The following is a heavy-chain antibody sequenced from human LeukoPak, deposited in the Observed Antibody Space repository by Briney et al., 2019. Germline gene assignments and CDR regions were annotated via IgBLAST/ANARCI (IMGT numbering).Heavy chain of an antibody. CDR2: ISGSGGST. CDR1: GFTFSSYA. J-gene: IGHJ4*02. D-gene: IGHD4-23*01. V-gene: IGHV3-23*01. CDR3: AKATGGGGYFDY. Sequence: GGSLRLSCAASGFTFSSYAMSWVRQAPGKGLEGVSAISGSGGSTYYADSVTGRFTISRDNSKNTLYLQMNSLRAEDTAVYYCAKATGGGGYFDYWGQGTLVTVSS.